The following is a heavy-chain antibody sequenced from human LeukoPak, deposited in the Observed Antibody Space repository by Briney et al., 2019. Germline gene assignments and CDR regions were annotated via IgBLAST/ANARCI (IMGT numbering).Heavy chain of an antibody. CDR3: AARSGWYSQGVDY. V-gene: IGHV3-23*01. Sequence: PGGSLRLSCETSGFTFSSYWMTWVRQAPGKGLEWVSAISGSGGSTYYADSVKGRFTISRDNSKNTLYLQMNSLRAEDTAVYYCAARSGWYSQGVDYWGQGTLVTVSS. J-gene: IGHJ4*02. CDR1: GFTFSSYW. CDR2: ISGSGGST. D-gene: IGHD6-19*01.